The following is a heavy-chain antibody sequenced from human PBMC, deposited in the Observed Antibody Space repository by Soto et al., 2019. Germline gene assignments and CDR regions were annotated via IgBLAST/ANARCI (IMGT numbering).Heavy chain of an antibody. Sequence: KPSETLSLTCAVSGGSISSGYYSWNWIRQSPGKGLEWIGYIYHSGSTYYNPSLKSRVSVSVDWSKNQFSLNLTSVTAADTAVYYCARGGGNIVTPRFDPWGQGTLVTVSS. J-gene: IGHJ5*02. CDR2: IYHSGST. V-gene: IGHV4-30-2*06. CDR1: GGSISSGYYS. D-gene: IGHD5-12*01. CDR3: ARGGGNIVTPRFDP.